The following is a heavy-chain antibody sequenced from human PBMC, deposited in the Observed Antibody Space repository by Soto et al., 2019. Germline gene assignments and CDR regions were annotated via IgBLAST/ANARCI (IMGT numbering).Heavy chain of an antibody. CDR3: ARVLSWASYDDFWSGYYNYYYYGMDV. CDR1: GYTFTSYD. Sequence: QVQLVQSGAEVKKPGASVKVSCKASGYTFTSYDINWVRQATGQGLEWMGWMNPNSGNTGYAQKFQGRVTMTRNTSISTAYMELSSLRSEDTAVYYCARVLSWASYDDFWSGYYNYYYYGMDVWGQGNTVTVSS. V-gene: IGHV1-8*01. CDR2: MNPNSGNT. D-gene: IGHD3-3*01. J-gene: IGHJ6*02.